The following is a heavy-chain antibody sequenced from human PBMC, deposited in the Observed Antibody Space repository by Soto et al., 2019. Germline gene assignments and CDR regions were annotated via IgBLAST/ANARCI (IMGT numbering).Heavy chain of an antibody. Sequence: ASVKVSCKASGYTFTSYYMHWVRQAPGQGLEWMGIINPSGGSTSYAQKFQGRVTMTRDTSTSTVYMELSSLRSEDTAVYYCARVAPGIAAAGPRIAFDPWGQGTRVTVSS. V-gene: IGHV1-46*01. J-gene: IGHJ5*02. CDR2: INPSGGST. D-gene: IGHD6-13*01. CDR3: ARVAPGIAAAGPRIAFDP. CDR1: GYTFTSYY.